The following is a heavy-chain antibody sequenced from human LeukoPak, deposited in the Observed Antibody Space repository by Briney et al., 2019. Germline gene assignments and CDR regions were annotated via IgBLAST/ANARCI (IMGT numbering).Heavy chain of an antibody. J-gene: IGHJ4*02. Sequence: GGSLRLSCAASGFTFSNYWMHWVRQAPGKGLVWVSCINSDGSITSYADSVKGRFTISRDNAKNTLYLQMNSLRAEDTAVYYCARGPMVRTNLFDYWGQGTLVTVSS. CDR2: INSDGSIT. CDR1: GFTFSNYW. D-gene: IGHD3-10*01. V-gene: IGHV3-74*01. CDR3: ARGPMVRTNLFDY.